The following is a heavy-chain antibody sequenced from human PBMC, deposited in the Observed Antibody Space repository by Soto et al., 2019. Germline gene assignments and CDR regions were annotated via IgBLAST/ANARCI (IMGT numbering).Heavy chain of an antibody. CDR2: ISAYNGNT. D-gene: IGHD4-4*01. CDR1: GYTFTSYG. J-gene: IGHJ6*02. Sequence: RASVKVSCKASGYTFTSYGISWVRQAPGQGLEWMGWISAYNGNTNYAQKLQGRVTMTTDTSTSTAYMELRSLRSDDTAVYYCARDESNGSPDYYYYYGMDVWGQGTTVTVSS. V-gene: IGHV1-18*04. CDR3: ARDESNGSPDYYYYYGMDV.